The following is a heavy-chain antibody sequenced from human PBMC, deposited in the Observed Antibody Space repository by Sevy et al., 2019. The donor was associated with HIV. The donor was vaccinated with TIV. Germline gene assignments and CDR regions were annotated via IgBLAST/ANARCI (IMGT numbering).Heavy chain of an antibody. Sequence: GGSLRLSCEASGFTFSSYEMNWVRQAPGKGLEWVSYISSSGTTIKYADSVKGRFTISRDNAKNALYMQMNSLRAEDTAVYYCARVDANYDKGFDPWGQGNLATVSS. D-gene: IGHD3-22*01. V-gene: IGHV3-48*03. J-gene: IGHJ5*02. CDR1: GFTFSSYE. CDR2: ISSSGTTI. CDR3: ARVDANYDKGFDP.